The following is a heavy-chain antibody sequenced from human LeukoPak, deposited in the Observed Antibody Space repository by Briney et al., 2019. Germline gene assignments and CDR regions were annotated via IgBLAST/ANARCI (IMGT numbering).Heavy chain of an antibody. D-gene: IGHD1-26*01. Sequence: GRSLRLSCAPSGFTFSSYGVHWVRQAPGKGLEWVAAIWYDGSNKFYADSVKGRFTISRDNSKNTLYLQMNSLRAEDTAVYYCAREVGGASGQWGQGTLVTVSS. J-gene: IGHJ4*02. CDR3: AREVGGASGQ. CDR1: GFTFSSYG. CDR2: IWYDGSNK. V-gene: IGHV3-33*01.